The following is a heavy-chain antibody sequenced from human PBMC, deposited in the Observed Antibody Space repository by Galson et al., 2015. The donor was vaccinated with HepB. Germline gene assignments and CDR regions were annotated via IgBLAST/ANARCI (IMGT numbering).Heavy chain of an antibody. CDR3: ADFQWGSGSPEYFQH. Sequence: SVKVSCKASGYTFTSYGISWVRQAPGQGLEWMGWISAYNGNTNYAQKLQGRVTMTTDTSTSTAYMELRSLRSDDTAVYYCADFQWGSGSPEYFQHWGQGTLVTVSS. V-gene: IGHV1-18*04. D-gene: IGHD3-10*01. J-gene: IGHJ1*01. CDR1: GYTFTSYG. CDR2: ISAYNGNT.